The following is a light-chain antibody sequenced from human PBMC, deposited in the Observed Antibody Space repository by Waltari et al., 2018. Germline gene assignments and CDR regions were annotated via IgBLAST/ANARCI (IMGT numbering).Light chain of an antibody. CDR1: NVGTKS. V-gene: IGLV3-21*01. CDR2: DDS. Sequence: SFVLTQPPSVSVAPGKSATISCEGDNVGTKSVHWYQQKPGPAPVLVVYDDSDRPSGIPERFSGSNFGNSAALTISGVEVGDEADYYCQVWDFSTDHVVFGGGTKLTVL. J-gene: IGLJ2*01. CDR3: QVWDFSTDHVV.